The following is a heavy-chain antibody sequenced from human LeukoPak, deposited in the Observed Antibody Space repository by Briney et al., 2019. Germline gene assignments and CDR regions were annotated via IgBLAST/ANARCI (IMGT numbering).Heavy chain of an antibody. CDR3: ARGWGYMDV. D-gene: IGHD1-26*01. J-gene: IGHJ6*03. CDR2: IYTSGST. CDR1: GGSISSGSYY. Sequence: SETLSLNCTLSGGSISSGSYYWSWIRQPAGKGLEWIGRIYTSGSTNYNPPLKSRVTISVDTSKNQFSLKLSSVTAADTAVYYCARGWGYMDVWGRGTTVTVSS. V-gene: IGHV4-61*02.